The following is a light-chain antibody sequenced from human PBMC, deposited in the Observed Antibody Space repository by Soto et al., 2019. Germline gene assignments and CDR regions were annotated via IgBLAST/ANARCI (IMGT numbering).Light chain of an antibody. CDR3: KQALQSLT. Sequence: EIVMTQSPLTLPVTPGEPASISCRSSQSLLYNNTYNYLDWYVQKPGQSPQLLIYFGSNRAPGVPDRFSGSGSGTDFTLKINRVEGEDVETYYCKQALQSLTFGQGTRLEIQ. CDR1: QSLLYNNTYNY. CDR2: FGS. J-gene: IGKJ5*01. V-gene: IGKV2-28*01.